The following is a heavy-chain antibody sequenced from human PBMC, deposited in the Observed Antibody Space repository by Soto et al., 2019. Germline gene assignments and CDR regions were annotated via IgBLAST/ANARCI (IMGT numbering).Heavy chain of an antibody. CDR1: GCGLTPYY. J-gene: IGHJ5*02. CDR3: ARCPIDHNWFDP. V-gene: IGHV4-59*01. Sequence: PSETLSLTCTVSGCGLTPYYWSWLRQSPGKGLEWIGHIHDTGSTTYNPSLKSRVTISVDTSNKQFSLRLTSVTAADTAVYYCARCPIDHNWFDPWGQGTLVTVSS. D-gene: IGHD3-9*01. CDR2: IHDTGST.